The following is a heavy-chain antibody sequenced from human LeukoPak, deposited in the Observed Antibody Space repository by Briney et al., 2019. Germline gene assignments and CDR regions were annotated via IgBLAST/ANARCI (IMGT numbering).Heavy chain of an antibody. Sequence: SETLSLTCTVSGGSISSYYWSWIRQPPGKGLEWIGYIYYSGSTNYNPSLKSRVTISVDMSKNQFSLKLSSVTAADTAVYYCARNLYSSSWEFDYWGQGTLVTVSS. J-gene: IGHJ4*02. CDR3: ARNLYSSSWEFDY. D-gene: IGHD6-13*01. CDR2: IYYSGST. CDR1: GGSISSYY. V-gene: IGHV4-59*01.